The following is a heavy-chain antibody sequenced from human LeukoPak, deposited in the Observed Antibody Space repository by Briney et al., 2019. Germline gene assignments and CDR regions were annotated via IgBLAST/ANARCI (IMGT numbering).Heavy chain of an antibody. CDR3: ARESGYSSGWYWFDH. CDR1: GYTFTGYY. D-gene: IGHD6-19*01. V-gene: IGHV1-2*02. Sequence: GASVKVSCKASGYTFTGYYMHWVRQAPGQGLEWMGWTNPNSGGTNYAQKFQGRVTMTRDTSISTAYMELSRLRSDDTAVYYCARESGYSSGWYWFDHWGQGTLVTVSS. J-gene: IGHJ5*02. CDR2: TNPNSGGT.